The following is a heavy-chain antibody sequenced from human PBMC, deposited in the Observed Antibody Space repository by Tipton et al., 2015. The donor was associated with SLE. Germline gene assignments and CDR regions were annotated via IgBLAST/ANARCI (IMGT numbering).Heavy chain of an antibody. CDR1: GFTFSSYG. Sequence: GSLRLSCAASGFTFSSYGMHWVRQAPGKGLEWVAFIRYDGSNKYYADSVKGRFTISRDNSKNTLYLQMNSLRAEDTAVYYCAKDGVYYYDSSGYFDIWGQGTMVTVSS. CDR2: IRYDGSNK. V-gene: IGHV3-30*02. D-gene: IGHD3-22*01. J-gene: IGHJ3*02. CDR3: AKDGVYYYDSSGYFDI.